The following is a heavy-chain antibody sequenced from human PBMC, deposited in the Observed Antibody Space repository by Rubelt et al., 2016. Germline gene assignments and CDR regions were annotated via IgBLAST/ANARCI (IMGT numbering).Heavy chain of an antibody. Sequence: LVKPSETLSLTCTVSGGSISSSSYYWGWIRQPPGKGLEWIGSIYHSGSTYYNPSLKSRVTISVDTSKNQFSLKLSSVTAADTAVYHCARDQSGYSVGWGAFDIWGQGTMVTVSS. CDR3: ARDQSGYSVGWGAFDI. V-gene: IGHV4-39*07. D-gene: IGHD5-18*01. J-gene: IGHJ3*02. CDR1: GGSISSSSYY. CDR2: IYHSGST.